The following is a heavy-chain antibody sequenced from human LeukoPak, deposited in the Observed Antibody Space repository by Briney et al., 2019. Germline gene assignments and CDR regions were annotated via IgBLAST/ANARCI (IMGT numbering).Heavy chain of an antibody. Sequence: PGGSLRLSCAASGFTFRSYGMSWVRQAPGKGLEWVSAISGSGGSTHYADSVKGRFTISRDNSKNTLDLQMNSLRAEDTAMYFCVRDVGAVRGEVYFDYWGQGTLVTVSS. D-gene: IGHD3-10*01. CDR1: GFTFRSYG. V-gene: IGHV3-23*01. J-gene: IGHJ4*02. CDR3: VRDVGAVRGEVYFDY. CDR2: ISGSGGST.